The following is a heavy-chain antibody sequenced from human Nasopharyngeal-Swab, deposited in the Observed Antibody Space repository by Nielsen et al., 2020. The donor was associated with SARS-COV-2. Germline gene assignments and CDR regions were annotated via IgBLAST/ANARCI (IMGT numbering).Heavy chain of an antibody. CDR3: ARDPTLAVETETTYYYYGMDV. V-gene: IGHV1-46*01. D-gene: IGHD6-19*01. Sequence: SVKVPCKPSRYTLTSYYMHSVRQAPAQGLEWMGIINPSGGSTSYAQKFQGRVTMTRDTSTSTVYMELSSLRSEDTAVYYCARDPTLAVETETTYYYYGMDVWGQGTTVTVSS. J-gene: IGHJ6*02. CDR1: RYTLTSYY. CDR2: INPSGGST.